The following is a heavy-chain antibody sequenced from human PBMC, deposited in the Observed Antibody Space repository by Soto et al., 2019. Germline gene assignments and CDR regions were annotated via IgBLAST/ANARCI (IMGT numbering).Heavy chain of an antibody. CDR2: IGKNGRDI. D-gene: IGHD2-8*01. CDR1: GFIFSEYE. CDR3: ARDPGPMYYAMDA. J-gene: IGHJ6*02. V-gene: IGHV3-48*03. Sequence: PGGSLRLSCEVSGFIFSEYEFNWVRQAPGKGLEWVSYIGKNGRDIYDADSVKGRFTISRDDDKSTLYLEMNSLRAEDTAVYYCARDPGPMYYAMDAWGQGTMVTVSS.